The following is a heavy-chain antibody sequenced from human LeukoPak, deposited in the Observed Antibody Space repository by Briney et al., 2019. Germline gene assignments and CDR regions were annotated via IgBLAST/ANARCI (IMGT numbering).Heavy chain of an antibody. Sequence: ASVKVSCKASGYTFTSYDFYWVRQATGQRPEWMGWMSPNSGDTGYAQRFQDRVTMTRNTSISTAYMELSSLRSDDTAVYYCARWEAHCSSTSCYGIAYGMDVWGQGTTVTVSS. CDR3: ARWEAHCSSTSCYGIAYGMDV. V-gene: IGHV1-8*01. D-gene: IGHD2-2*01. CDR1: GYTFTSYD. CDR2: MSPNSGDT. J-gene: IGHJ6*02.